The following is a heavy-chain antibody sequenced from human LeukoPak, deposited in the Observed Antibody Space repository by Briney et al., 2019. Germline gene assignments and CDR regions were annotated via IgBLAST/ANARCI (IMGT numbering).Heavy chain of an antibody. D-gene: IGHD6-19*01. CDR3: ARRGWLAEAFDAFDI. CDR2: IYYSGST. J-gene: IGHJ3*02. CDR1: GGSISSYY. Sequence: PSETLSLTCTVSGGSISSYYWSWIRQPPGKGLEWIGYIYYSGSTNYNPSLKSRVTISVDTSKNQFSPKLSSVTAADTAVYYCARRGWLAEAFDAFDIWGQGTMVTVSS. V-gene: IGHV4-59*08.